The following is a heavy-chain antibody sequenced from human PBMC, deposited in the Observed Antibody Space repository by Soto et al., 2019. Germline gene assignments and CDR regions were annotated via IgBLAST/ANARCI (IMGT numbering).Heavy chain of an antibody. V-gene: IGHV3-30*18. D-gene: IGHD3-22*01. J-gene: IGHJ3*02. CDR3: AKDYYYDSSESDAFDI. Sequence: QVQLVESGGGVVQPGRSLRLSCAASGFTFSSYGMHWVRQAPGKGLEWVAVISYDGSNKYYADSVKGRFTISRDNSKNTLYLQMNSLRAEDTAVYYCAKDYYYDSSESDAFDIWGQGTMVTVSS. CDR2: ISYDGSNK. CDR1: GFTFSSYG.